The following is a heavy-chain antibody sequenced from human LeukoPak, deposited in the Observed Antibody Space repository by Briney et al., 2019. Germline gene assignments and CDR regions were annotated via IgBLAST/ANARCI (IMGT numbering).Heavy chain of an antibody. CDR2: FYYSGST. V-gene: IGHV4-39*01. CDR3: ASGSGYFFGY. CDR1: GGSISRTSYY. D-gene: IGHD1-14*01. Sequence: SETLSLTCTVSGGSISRTSYYWGWIRQPPGKGLEWIETFYYSGSTYYNPSLKSRVTISVDTSKNQFSLKLSSVTAADTAVYYCASGSGYFFGYWGQGTLVTVSS. J-gene: IGHJ4*02.